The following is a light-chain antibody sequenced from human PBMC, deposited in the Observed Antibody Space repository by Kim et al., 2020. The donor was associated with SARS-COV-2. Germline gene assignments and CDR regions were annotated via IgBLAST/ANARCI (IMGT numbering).Light chain of an antibody. V-gene: IGLV3-19*01. J-gene: IGLJ6*01. CDR1: SLRTFY. Sequence: SSELTQDPPVSVPLGETVRITCRGDSLRTFYASWFQQKAGQAPLLVIFGENKRPPGIPDRFSGSTSGNTASLTITGAQAADEADYYCSSWDSNFYVGLFGGGTKVTVL. CDR3: SSWDSNFYVGL. CDR2: GEN.